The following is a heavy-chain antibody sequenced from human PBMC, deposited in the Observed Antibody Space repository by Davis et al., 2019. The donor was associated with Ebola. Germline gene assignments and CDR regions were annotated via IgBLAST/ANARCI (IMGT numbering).Heavy chain of an antibody. J-gene: IGHJ6*02. D-gene: IGHD4-23*01. Sequence: AASVKVSCKASGIYSITWVRQAPGQGLEWMGWISAHNGNTRYAQKFQGRVTMTRDTSTSTVYMELSSLRSEDTAVYYCARGTTVDYRMDVWGQGTTVTVSS. CDR3: ARGTTVDYRMDV. CDR1: GIYS. CDR2: ISAHNGNT. V-gene: IGHV1-18*01.